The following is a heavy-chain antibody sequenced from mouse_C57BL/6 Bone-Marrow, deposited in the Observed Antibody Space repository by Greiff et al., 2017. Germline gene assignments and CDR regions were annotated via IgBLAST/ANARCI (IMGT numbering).Heavy chain of an antibody. J-gene: IGHJ2*01. D-gene: IGHD1-1*01. CDR2: IYPRDGST. CDR1: GYTFTSYD. V-gene: IGHV1-85*01. CDR3: AREGGSSYYYFDY. Sequence: QVQLLQSGPELVKPGASVKLSCKASGYTFTSYDINWVQQRPGQGLEWIGWIYPRDGSTKYNEKFKGKATLTVDTSSSTTYMELHSLTSEDSAVYFCAREGGSSYYYFDYWGQGTALTVSS.